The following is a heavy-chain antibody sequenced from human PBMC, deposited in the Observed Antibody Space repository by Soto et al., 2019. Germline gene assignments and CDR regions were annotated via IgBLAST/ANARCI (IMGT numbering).Heavy chain of an antibody. CDR1: GYTFTSYG. Sequence: QVQLVQSGAEVKKPGASVMVSCKASGYTFTSYGISWVRQAPGQGLEWMGWISAYNGNTNYAQKLQGRVTMTTDTSTSTAYMELRSLRSDDTAVYYCAARKSSGSYAFYYFDYWGQGTLVTVSS. CDR3: AARKSSGSYAFYYFDY. D-gene: IGHD1-26*01. J-gene: IGHJ4*02. CDR2: ISAYNGNT. V-gene: IGHV1-18*01.